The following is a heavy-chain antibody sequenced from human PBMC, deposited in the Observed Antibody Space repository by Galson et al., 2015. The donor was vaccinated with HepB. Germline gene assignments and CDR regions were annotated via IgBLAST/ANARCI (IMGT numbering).Heavy chain of an antibody. Sequence: QSGAEVKKPGESLKISCKASGYTFTSYGISWVRQAPGQGLEWMGWISAYNGNTNYAQKLQGRVTMTTDTSTSTAYMELRSLRSDDTAVYYCARDPPLLETVRGVTSDHYYYYGMDVWGQGTTVTVSS. CDR3: ARDPPLLETVRGVTSDHYYYYGMDV. CDR1: GYTFTSYG. J-gene: IGHJ6*02. D-gene: IGHD3-10*01. CDR2: ISAYNGNT. V-gene: IGHV1-18*01.